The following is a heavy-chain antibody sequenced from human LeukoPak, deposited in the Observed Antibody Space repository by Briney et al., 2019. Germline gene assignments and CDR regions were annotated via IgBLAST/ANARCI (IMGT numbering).Heavy chain of an antibody. D-gene: IGHD4-17*01. CDR3: ARETTGLARYFDY. V-gene: IGHV4-34*01. CDR2: INHSGST. J-gene: IGHJ4*02. Sequence: SETLSLTCAVYGGSFSGYYWSWIRQPPGKGLEWIGGINHSGSTNYNPSLKSRVTISVDTSKNQFSLKLSSVTAADTAVYYCARETTGLARYFDYWGQGTLVTVSS. CDR1: GGSFSGYY.